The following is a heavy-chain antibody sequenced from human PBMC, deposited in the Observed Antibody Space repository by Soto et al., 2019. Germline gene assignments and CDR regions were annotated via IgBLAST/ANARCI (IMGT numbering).Heavy chain of an antibody. Sequence: EVQLLESGGGLVQPGGSLRLSCAASGFTFSNYAMSWVRQAPGKGLEWVSAISGSGGSKYYADSVKGRFTISRDNSKNTLYLQMNSLRAEDTAVYYCAKNPWSPAATPSTFDYWGQGTLVTVSS. V-gene: IGHV3-23*01. J-gene: IGHJ4*02. CDR3: AKNPWSPAATPSTFDY. CDR2: ISGSGGSK. CDR1: GFTFSNYA. D-gene: IGHD2-15*01.